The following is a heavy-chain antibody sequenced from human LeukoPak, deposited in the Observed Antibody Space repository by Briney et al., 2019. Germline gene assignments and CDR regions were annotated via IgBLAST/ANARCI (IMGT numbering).Heavy chain of an antibody. D-gene: IGHD1-26*01. CDR1: GGSISSGDYY. CDR2: IYYSGST. V-gene: IGHV4-30-4*08. J-gene: IGHJ3*02. Sequence: SETLSLTCTVSGGSISSGDYYWSWIRQPPGKGLEWIGYIYYSGSTYYNPSLKSRVTISVDTSKNQFSLKLSSVTAADTAVYYCAREGSGSYDAFDIWGQGTMVTVSS. CDR3: AREGSGSYDAFDI.